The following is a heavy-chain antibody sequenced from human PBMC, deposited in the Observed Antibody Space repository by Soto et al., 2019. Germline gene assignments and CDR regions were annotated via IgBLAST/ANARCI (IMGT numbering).Heavy chain of an antibody. J-gene: IGHJ4*02. CDR1: GFTFTDYA. CDR2: ISGIGGST. D-gene: IGHD6-13*01. CDR3: ARGSSGYISSWYYFDY. Sequence: GGSLRLSCAASGFTFTDYALSWVRQAPGKGLEWVATISGIGGSTYLADSVKGRLSISRDNSRNTVSLLMNSLRAEDTAVYFCARGSSGYISSWYYFDYWGRGTLVTVSS. V-gene: IGHV3-23*01.